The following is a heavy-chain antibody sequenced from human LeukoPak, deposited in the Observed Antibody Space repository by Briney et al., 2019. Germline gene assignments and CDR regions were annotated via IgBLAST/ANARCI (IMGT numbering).Heavy chain of an antibody. CDR2: INQDGSQK. J-gene: IGHJ4*02. D-gene: IGHD3-10*01. V-gene: IGHV3-7*01. CDR1: GFSFSSYW. Sequence: GGSLRLSCASSGFSFSSYWMTWVRQAPGKGLEWVANINQDGSQKYYVDSVKGRFTISRDNAKNSLHLQMNSLRVEDRAVYYCVSTGSVLDYWGQGTLVTVSS. CDR3: VSTGSVLDY.